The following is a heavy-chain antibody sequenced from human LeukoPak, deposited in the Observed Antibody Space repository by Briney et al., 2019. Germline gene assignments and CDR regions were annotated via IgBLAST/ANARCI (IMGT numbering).Heavy chain of an antibody. V-gene: IGHV6-1*01. J-gene: IGHJ6*03. D-gene: IGHD1-7*01. CDR3: ARDGGGWNYGVNYYYYYYMDV. CDR1: GDSVSSNSAA. CDR2: TYYRSKWYN. Sequence: SQTLSLTCAISGDSVSSNSAAWNWIRQSPSRGLEWLGRTYYRSKWYNDYAVSVKSRITNNPDTSKNQFSLQLNSVTPEDTAVYYCARDGGGWNYGVNYYYYYYMDVWGKGTTVTVSS.